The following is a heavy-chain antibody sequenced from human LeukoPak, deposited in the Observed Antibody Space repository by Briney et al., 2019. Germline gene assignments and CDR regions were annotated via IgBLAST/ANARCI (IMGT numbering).Heavy chain of an antibody. V-gene: IGHV4-39*01. CDR2: IYYSGST. CDR1: GGSISSSSYY. D-gene: IGHD3-22*01. CDR3: ASYYYDSSGYYPEYFQH. J-gene: IGHJ1*01. Sequence: SETLSLTCTVSGGSISSSSYYWGWIRQPPGKGPEWIGSIYYSGSTYYNPSLKSRVTISVDTSKNQFSLKLSSVTAADTAVYYCASYYYDSSGYYPEYFQHWGQGTLVTVSS.